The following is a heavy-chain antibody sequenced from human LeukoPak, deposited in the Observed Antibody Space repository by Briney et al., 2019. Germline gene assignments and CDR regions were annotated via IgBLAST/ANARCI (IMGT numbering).Heavy chain of an antibody. J-gene: IGHJ3*02. CDR2: ISGSGGST. Sequence: PGGSLRLSCAASGFIFSSYAMRWVRQAPGKGLEWGSVISGSGGSTYYADSVKGRFTISRDNSKNTMYLQMNSLRAEDTALYYCAKGVSGMNSALDIWGQGTMVTVSS. CDR3: AKGVSGMNSALDI. V-gene: IGHV3-23*01. D-gene: IGHD1-1*01. CDR1: GFIFSSYA.